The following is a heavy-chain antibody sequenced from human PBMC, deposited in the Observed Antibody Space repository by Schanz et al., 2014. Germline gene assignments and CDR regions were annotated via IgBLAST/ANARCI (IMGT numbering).Heavy chain of an antibody. CDR2: IAWNSAGI. J-gene: IGHJ4*02. Sequence: EVQLVESGGGLVQPGRSLRLSCAGSGSSFQEYAMHWVRQAPGKGLEWVSGIAWNSAGIGYVDSVKGRFTISRDNARNSLYLQMSSLTTEDTALYYCVKGHDYGNQKFAHWGQGTLVTVSS. CDR3: VKGHDYGNQKFAH. D-gene: IGHD4-17*01. CDR1: GSSFQEYA. V-gene: IGHV3-9*01.